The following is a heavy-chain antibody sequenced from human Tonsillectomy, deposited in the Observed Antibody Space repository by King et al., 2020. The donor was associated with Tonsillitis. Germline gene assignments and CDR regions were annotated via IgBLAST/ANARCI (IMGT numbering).Heavy chain of an antibody. D-gene: IGHD6-19*01. CDR1: GFSLSSTGVA. CDR3: ARTQGRYSGNGWYPSPFDY. J-gene: IGHJ4*02. V-gene: IGHV2-5*01. CDR2: IYWTDDK. Sequence: ITLKESGPPLVKPTQTLTLTCTFSGFSLSSTGVAVGWIRQPPGKALEWLTLIYWTDDKRYSPSLKSRLTLTKDTSKNQVVLTLTNMDPVDTAKNYGARTQGRYSGNGWYPSPFDYWGQGILVTVSS.